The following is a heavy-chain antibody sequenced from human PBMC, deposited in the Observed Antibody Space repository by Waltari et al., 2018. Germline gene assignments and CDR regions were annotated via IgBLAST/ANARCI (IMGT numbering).Heavy chain of an antibody. D-gene: IGHD3-16*01. CDR1: GYSISSGYY. CDR3: ARDLILGDTWYFDL. J-gene: IGHJ2*01. CDR2: IWDSGST. Sequence: QVQLQESGPGLVKPSETLSLTCAVSGYSISSGYYWGWIRQPPGKGLEWIGSIWDSGSTYYSASLKSLVNLAVDTSRNQFSLKLTSLTAADTAVYFCARDLILGDTWYFDLWGRGTLVTVSS. V-gene: IGHV4-38-2*02.